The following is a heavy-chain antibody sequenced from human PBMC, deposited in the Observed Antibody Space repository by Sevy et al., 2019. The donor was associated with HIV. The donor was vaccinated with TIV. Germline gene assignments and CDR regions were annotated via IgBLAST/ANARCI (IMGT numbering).Heavy chain of an antibody. D-gene: IGHD3-9*01. CDR2: IYTSGST. J-gene: IGHJ4*02. Sequence: LSLTCTVSGGSISSGGYYWSWIRQPAGKGLEWLGRIYTSGSTNYNPSLKSRVTISVDTSKNQFSLKLSSVTAADTAVYYCARAPLDDILTGYYRAFDYWGQGTLVTVSS. CDR1: GGSISSGGYY. CDR3: ARAPLDDILTGYYRAFDY. V-gene: IGHV4-61*02.